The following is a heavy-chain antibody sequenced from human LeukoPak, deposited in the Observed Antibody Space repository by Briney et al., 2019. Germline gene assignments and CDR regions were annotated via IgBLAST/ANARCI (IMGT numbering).Heavy chain of an antibody. CDR1: GFTFSSYA. CDR2: ISGSGGST. CDR3: AKAPFGVVTYYFDY. D-gene: IGHD3-3*01. V-gene: IGHV3-23*01. J-gene: IGHJ4*02. Sequence: GGSLRLSCAASGFTFSSYAMSWVRQAPGKGLEWVSAISGSGGSTYYADSVKGRFTISSDNSKNTLYLQMNSLRAEDTAVYYCAKAPFGVVTYYFDYWGQGTLVTVSS.